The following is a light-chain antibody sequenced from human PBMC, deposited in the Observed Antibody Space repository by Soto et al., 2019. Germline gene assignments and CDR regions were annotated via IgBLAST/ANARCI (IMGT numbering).Light chain of an antibody. CDR1: SGDVGGSKY. J-gene: IGLJ1*01. CDR2: EVS. V-gene: IGLV2-14*01. Sequence: QSALTQPASVSGSPGQSITISCTGTSGDVGGSKYVSWYQQCPGKAPKLLICEVSHRPSGVSTRFSDSKSGNTASLTISGLQAEDEADYYCSSFTSSTTRVFGSGTKLTVL. CDR3: SSFTSSTTRV.